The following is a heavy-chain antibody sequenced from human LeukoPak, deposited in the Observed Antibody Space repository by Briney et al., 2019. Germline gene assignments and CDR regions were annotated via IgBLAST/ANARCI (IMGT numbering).Heavy chain of an antibody. Sequence: SETLSLTCAVYGGSFSGHYWGWIRQPPGKGLEWIGYIYYSGSTNYNPSLKSRVTISVDTSKNQFSLKLSSVTAADTAVYYCARNVGWYSHDTWGQGTLVTVSS. V-gene: IGHV4-59*11. J-gene: IGHJ5*02. D-gene: IGHD6-19*01. CDR3: ARNVGWYSHDT. CDR1: GGSFSGHY. CDR2: IYYSGST.